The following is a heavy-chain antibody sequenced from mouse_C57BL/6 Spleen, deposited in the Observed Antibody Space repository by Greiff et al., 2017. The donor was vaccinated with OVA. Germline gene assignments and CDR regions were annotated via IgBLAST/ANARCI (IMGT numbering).Heavy chain of an antibody. CDR2: IDPSDSYT. D-gene: IGHD2-12*01. V-gene: IGHV1-69*01. J-gene: IGHJ4*01. Sequence: QVQLQQPGAELVMPGASVKLSCKASGYTFTSYWMHWVKQRPGQGLEWIGEIDPSDSYTNYNQKFKGKSTLTVDKSSSTAYMQLSSLTSEDSAVYYCARRGSYYMDYWGQGTSVTVSS. CDR1: GYTFTSYW. CDR3: ARRGSYYMDY.